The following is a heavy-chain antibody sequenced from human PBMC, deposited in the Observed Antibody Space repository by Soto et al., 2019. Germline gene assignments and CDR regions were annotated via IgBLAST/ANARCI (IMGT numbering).Heavy chain of an antibody. CDR2: IHSDGSST. V-gene: IGHV3-74*01. Sequence: EVQLVESGGGLVRPGGSLRLSCAASGFTFSYYWMHWVRQAPGKGLVWVSRIHSDGSSTTYADFVKGRFIISRDNARNKVALQMNSARVEDTAVYYCASGDRGAFGCWGEGTVVTVSS. J-gene: IGHJ3*01. D-gene: IGHD3-10*01. CDR1: GFTFSYYW. CDR3: ASGDRGAFGC.